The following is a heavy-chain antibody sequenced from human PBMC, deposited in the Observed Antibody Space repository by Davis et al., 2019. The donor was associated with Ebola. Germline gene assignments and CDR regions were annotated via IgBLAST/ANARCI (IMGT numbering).Heavy chain of an antibody. Sequence: MPSETLSLTCTVSGGSISSSSYYCGWIRQPPGKGLEWIGSIYYSGSTYYNPSLKSRVTISVDTSKNQFSLKLCSVTAADTAVYYCARQVYSSSRVGVYYYGMDVWGKGTTVTVSS. CDR3: ARQVYSSSRVGVYYYGMDV. D-gene: IGHD6-6*01. J-gene: IGHJ6*04. V-gene: IGHV4-39*01. CDR1: GGSISSSSYY. CDR2: IYYSGST.